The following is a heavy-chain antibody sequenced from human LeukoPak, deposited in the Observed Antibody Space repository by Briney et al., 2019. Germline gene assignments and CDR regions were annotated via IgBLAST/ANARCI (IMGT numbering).Heavy chain of an antibody. D-gene: IGHD3-10*01. CDR3: ARSMRLRFGELGWFDP. Sequence: GESLKISCKGSGYSFTSYWIGWVRQMPGKGLEWMGIIYPGDSDTRYSPSFQGQVTISADKSISTAYLQWSSLKASDTAMYYCARSMRLRFGELGWFDPWGQGTLVTVSS. CDR1: GYSFTSYW. J-gene: IGHJ5*02. CDR2: IYPGDSDT. V-gene: IGHV5-51*01.